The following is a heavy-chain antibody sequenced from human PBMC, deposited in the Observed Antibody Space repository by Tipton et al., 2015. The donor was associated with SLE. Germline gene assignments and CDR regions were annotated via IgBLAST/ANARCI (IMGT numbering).Heavy chain of an antibody. Sequence: TLSLTCSVSGGSISSSGYYWGWIRQPPGKGLEWIGTIYYSGGTSYNPSLKSRVTISVDTSKNQFSLKLNSVTAGDTAVYYCARGYQLPLGPYYYYYMDVWGKGTTVTVSS. CDR3: ARGYQLPLGPYYYYYMDV. CDR2: IYYSGGT. V-gene: IGHV4-39*07. D-gene: IGHD2-2*01. J-gene: IGHJ6*03. CDR1: GGSISSSGYY.